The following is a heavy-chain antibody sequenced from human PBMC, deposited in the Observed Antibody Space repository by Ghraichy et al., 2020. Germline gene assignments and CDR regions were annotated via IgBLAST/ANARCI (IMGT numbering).Heavy chain of an antibody. J-gene: IGHJ4*02. CDR3: ARDREPDITRRYFDY. Sequence: GGSLRLSCVASGFIFSSYSMNWVRQAPGKGLEWVSSISSGSSSIYYADSVKGRFTISRDNAKNSVYLQINSLRAEDTAVYYCARDREPDITRRYFDYWGQGTLVTVSS. D-gene: IGHD3-10*01. CDR1: GFIFSSYS. V-gene: IGHV3-21*01. CDR2: ISSGSSSI.